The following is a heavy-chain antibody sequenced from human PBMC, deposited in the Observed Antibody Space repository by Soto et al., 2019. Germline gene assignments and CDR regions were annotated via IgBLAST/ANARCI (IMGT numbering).Heavy chain of an antibody. V-gene: IGHV3-30*18. Sequence: QVQLVESGGGVVQPGRSLRLSCASSGFSFSTHGMQWVRQAPGKGLEWVAIISYAGFIKSSADDVKGRFTISRDNSKNTLFLQMDSRRAEDSAVYYCAKDVKASGGHSGTLNYYYGMDVWGQGTTVIVSS. J-gene: IGHJ6*02. CDR2: ISYAGFIK. CDR3: AKDVKASGGHSGTLNYYYGMDV. D-gene: IGHD3-10*01. CDR1: GFSFSTHG.